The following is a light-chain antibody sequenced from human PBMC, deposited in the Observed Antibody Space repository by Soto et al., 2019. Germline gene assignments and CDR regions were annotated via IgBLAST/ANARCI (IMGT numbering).Light chain of an antibody. CDR2: EAS. V-gene: IGKV1-5*03. J-gene: IGKJ1*01. CDR3: QQYNTYSRT. Sequence: DIQMTQSPSTLSASIGDRVTITCRASQSISNWLAWYQQKPGKAPKLLIYEASSFQGGVPSRFRGSGSGTEFTLTISSLQPDDFATFYCQQYNTYSRTFGQGTKVEIK. CDR1: QSISNW.